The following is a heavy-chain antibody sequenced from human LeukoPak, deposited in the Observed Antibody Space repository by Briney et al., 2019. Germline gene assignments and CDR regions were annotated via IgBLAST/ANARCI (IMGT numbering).Heavy chain of an antibody. J-gene: IGHJ3*02. CDR3: ARGGDTIGSIRSPFDI. Sequence: GGSLRLSCAASGFTVSDNYTSWVRQAPGKGLEWVSAISGGGRPYYADSVKGRFIISRDNSKNTVYLQLNSLRAEDTAVYYCARGGDTIGSIRSPFDIWGQGTRVTVSS. V-gene: IGHV3-53*01. D-gene: IGHD3-22*01. CDR2: ISGGGRP. CDR1: GFTVSDNY.